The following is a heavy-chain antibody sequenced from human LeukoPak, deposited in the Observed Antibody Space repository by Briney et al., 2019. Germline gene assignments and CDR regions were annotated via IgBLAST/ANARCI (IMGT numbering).Heavy chain of an antibody. CDR2: INNDGSST. Sequence: PGGSLTLSCAASGFTFSSYWMHWVRRPPGKGLVWVSRINNDGSSTSYADSVNGRFTISRDNANNTLYLQMNSLTAEHAALYYCERFRGFGYRSSSGYWGQGTLVTVSS. V-gene: IGHV3-74*01. CDR3: ERFRGFGYRSSSGY. J-gene: IGHJ4*02. D-gene: IGHD6-6*01. CDR1: GFTFSSYW.